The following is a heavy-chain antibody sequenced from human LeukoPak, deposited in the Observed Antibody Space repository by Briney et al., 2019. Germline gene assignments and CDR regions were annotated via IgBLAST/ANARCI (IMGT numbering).Heavy chain of an antibody. Sequence: SVKVSCKVSGYSLTELSMHWVRRAPGKGLEWMGGFDPEDGETVYPQIFQGRVTMTEDTSTDTAYMELSSLRSDDTAVYYCATYMAPRRRVMGWFDPWGQGTLVTVSS. D-gene: IGHD6-6*01. J-gene: IGHJ5*02. CDR2: FDPEDGET. CDR3: ATYMAPRRRVMGWFDP. V-gene: IGHV1-24*01. CDR1: GYSLTELS.